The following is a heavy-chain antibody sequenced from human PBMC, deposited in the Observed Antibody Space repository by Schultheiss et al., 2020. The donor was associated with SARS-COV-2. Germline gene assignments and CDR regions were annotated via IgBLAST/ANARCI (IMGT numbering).Heavy chain of an antibody. CDR1: GGSISSGGYY. CDR2: IYYSGST. D-gene: IGHD2-2*02. CDR3: ARDGYRRYCSSTSCYNYCYGMDV. J-gene: IGHJ6*02. V-gene: IGHV4-31*03. Sequence: SETLSLTCTVSGGSISSGGYYWSWIRQHPGKGLEWIGYIYYSGSTYYNPSLNSRVTISVDTSKNQFSLKLSSVTAADTAVYYCARDGYRRYCSSTSCYNYCYGMDVWGQGTTVTVSS.